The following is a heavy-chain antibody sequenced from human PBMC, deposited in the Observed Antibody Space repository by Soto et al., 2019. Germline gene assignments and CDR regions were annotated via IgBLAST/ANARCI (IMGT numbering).Heavy chain of an antibody. D-gene: IGHD6-19*01. CDR3: AKEAYSSGHHFDY. CDR2: INAANGDT. J-gene: IGHJ4*02. V-gene: IGHV1-3*01. CDR1: GYTFTSYG. Sequence: GSVKVSCKASGYTFTSYGIHWVRQAPGQRLEWMGWINAANGDTKYSPKFQGRFTISRDNSKNTLYLQMNSLRAEDTAVYYCAKEAYSSGHHFDYWGQGTLVTVSS.